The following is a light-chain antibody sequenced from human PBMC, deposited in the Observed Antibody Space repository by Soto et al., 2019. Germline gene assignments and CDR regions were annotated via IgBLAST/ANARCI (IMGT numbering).Light chain of an antibody. Sequence: EIVLTQSPGTLSLSPGERATLSCRASQSVISSSLAWYQQKPGQAPRLLIYDASNRATGIPARFSGSGSGTDFTLTISSLEPEDFAVYYCQQRSNWPPLTFGQGTRLEIK. J-gene: IGKJ5*01. CDR3: QQRSNWPPLT. CDR1: QSVISSS. CDR2: DAS. V-gene: IGKV3-11*01.